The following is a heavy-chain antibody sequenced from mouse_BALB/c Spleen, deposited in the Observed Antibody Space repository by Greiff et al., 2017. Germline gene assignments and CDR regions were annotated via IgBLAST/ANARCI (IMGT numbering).Heavy chain of an antibody. Sequence: EVQGVESGGGLVQPGGSRKLSCAASGFTFSSFGMHWVRQAPEKGLEWVAYISSGSSTIYYADTVKGRFTISRDNPKNTLFLQMTSLRSEDTAMYYCARFDGNIYYYAMDYWGQGTSVTVSS. V-gene: IGHV5-17*02. D-gene: IGHD2-1*01. CDR2: ISSGSSTI. CDR3: ARFDGNIYYYAMDY. CDR1: GFTFSSFG. J-gene: IGHJ4*01.